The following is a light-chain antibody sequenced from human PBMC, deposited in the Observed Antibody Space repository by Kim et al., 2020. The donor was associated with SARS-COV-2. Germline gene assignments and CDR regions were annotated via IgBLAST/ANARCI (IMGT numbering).Light chain of an antibody. CDR2: KAS. CDR3: QQYDAYST. J-gene: IGKJ2*01. V-gene: IGKV1-5*01. Sequence: DIQMNQSPSILSASVGDRVTITCRASQTVSSWLAWYQQKPGRAPKLLIYKASILETGVPSRFSGSGSGTYFTLTIDSLMPDDFATYYCQQYDAYSTFGQGTKLEI. CDR1: QTVSSW.